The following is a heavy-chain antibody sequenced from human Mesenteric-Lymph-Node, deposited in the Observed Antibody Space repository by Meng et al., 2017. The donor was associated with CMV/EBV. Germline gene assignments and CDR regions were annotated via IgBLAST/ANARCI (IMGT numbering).Heavy chain of an antibody. CDR1: GFTVSSNY. CDR2: IYSGGST. D-gene: IGHD2-21*01. J-gene: IGHJ6*02. CDR3: ALQYCGGDCYSPYYYYGMDV. Sequence: GGSLRLSCAASGFTVSSNYMSWVRQAPGKGLEWVSVIYSGGSTYYADSVKGRFTISRDNSKNTLYLQMKSLRAEDTAVYYCALQYCGGDCYSPYYYYGMDVWGQGTTVTVSS. V-gene: IGHV3-66*02.